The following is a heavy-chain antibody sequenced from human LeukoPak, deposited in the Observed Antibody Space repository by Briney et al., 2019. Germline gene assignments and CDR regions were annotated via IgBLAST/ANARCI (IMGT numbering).Heavy chain of an antibody. D-gene: IGHD1-26*01. CDR1: GFTFSNYV. CDR2: INSDGSST. J-gene: IGHJ3*02. CDR3: AREGGADWAFDI. Sequence: GGSLRLSCAASGFTFSNYVMSWVRQAPGKGLVWVSRINSDGSSTSYADSVKGRFTISRDNAKNTLYLQMNSLRAEDTAVYYCAREGGADWAFDIWGQGTMVTVSS. V-gene: IGHV3-74*01.